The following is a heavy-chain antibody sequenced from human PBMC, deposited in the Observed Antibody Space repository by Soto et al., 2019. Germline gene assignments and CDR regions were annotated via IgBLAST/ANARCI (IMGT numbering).Heavy chain of an antibody. CDR3: AKRGVAGTGVDY. D-gene: IGHD6-19*01. J-gene: IGHJ4*02. Sequence: GGSLRLSCAASGFTFSSYGMHWVRQAPGKGLEWVAVISYDGSNKYYADSVKGRFTISRDNSKKTLYLQMNSLRAEDTAVYYCAKRGVAGTGVDYWGQGTLVTVSS. CDR1: GFTFSSYG. CDR2: ISYDGSNK. V-gene: IGHV3-30*18.